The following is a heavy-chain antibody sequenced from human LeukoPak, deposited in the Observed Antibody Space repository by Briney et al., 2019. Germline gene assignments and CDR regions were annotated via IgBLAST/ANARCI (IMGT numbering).Heavy chain of an antibody. V-gene: IGHV1-2*06. CDR2: INPNSGGT. J-gene: IGHJ5*02. CDR3: ARDKAVVTAIPRQTYNWFDP. CDR1: GYTFTGYY. D-gene: IGHD2-21*02. Sequence: VASVKVSCKASGYTFTGYYMHWVRQAPGQALEWMGRINPNSGGTNYAQKFQGRVTMTRGTSISTAYMELSRLRSDDTAVYYCARDKAVVTAIPRQTYNWFDPWGQGTLVTVSS.